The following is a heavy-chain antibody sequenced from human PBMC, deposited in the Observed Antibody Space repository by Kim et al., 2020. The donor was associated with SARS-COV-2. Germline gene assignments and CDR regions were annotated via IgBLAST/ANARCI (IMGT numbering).Heavy chain of an antibody. Sequence: VKGRFTISRDNSKNTLYLQMNSLRAEDTAVYYCARDRRAALIVGATYFDYWGQGTLVTVSS. V-gene: IGHV3-30*01. J-gene: IGHJ4*02. CDR3: ARDRRAALIVGATYFDY. D-gene: IGHD1-26*01.